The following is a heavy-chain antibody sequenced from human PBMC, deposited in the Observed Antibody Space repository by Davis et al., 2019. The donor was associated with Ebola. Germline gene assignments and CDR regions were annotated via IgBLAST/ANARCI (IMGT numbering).Heavy chain of an antibody. CDR1: GGSISSGGYS. J-gene: IGHJ5*02. V-gene: IGHV4-30-2*01. Sequence: SEPLSLTCAVSGGSISSGGYSWSWIRQPPGKGLEWFGHIYHSGSTYYNPSLKSRVTISVDRSKNQFFLKLSSVTAADTAVYYCARGGNWFDPWGQGTLVTVSS. CDR2: IYHSGST. CDR3: ARGGNWFDP.